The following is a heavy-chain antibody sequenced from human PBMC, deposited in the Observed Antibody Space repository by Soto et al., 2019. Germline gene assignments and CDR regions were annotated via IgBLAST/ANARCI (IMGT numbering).Heavy chain of an antibody. CDR3: ASGGYCTNGVCSADCED. J-gene: IGHJ4*02. V-gene: IGHV4-39*01. D-gene: IGHD2-8*01. Sequence: SETLSLTCTVSGGSISSSSYYWGWIRQPPGKGLEWIGSIYYSGSTYYNPSLKSRVTISVDTSKNQFSLKLSSVTAADTAVYYCASGGYCTNGVCSADCEDWGQGTLVSV. CDR1: GGSISSSSYY. CDR2: IYYSGST.